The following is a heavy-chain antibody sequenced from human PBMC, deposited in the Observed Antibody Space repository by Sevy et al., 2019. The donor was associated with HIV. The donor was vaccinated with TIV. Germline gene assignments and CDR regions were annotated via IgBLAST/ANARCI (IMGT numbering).Heavy chain of an antibody. Sequence: GGSLRLSCAASGFTFSSNWMHWVHQAPGKGLVWVSRINSDGSSTSYADSVKGRFTISRDNAKNTLYLQMNSLRAEDTAVYYCVREKDGYKLDYWGQGTLVTVSS. J-gene: IGHJ4*02. CDR3: VREKDGYKLDY. D-gene: IGHD5-12*01. CDR1: GFTFSSNW. CDR2: INSDGSST. V-gene: IGHV3-74*01.